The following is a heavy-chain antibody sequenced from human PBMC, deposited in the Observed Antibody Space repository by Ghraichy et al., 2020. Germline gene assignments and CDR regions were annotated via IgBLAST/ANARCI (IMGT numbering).Heavy chain of an antibody. Sequence: GGSLRLSCAASGFTFSSYWMSWVRQAPGKGLEWVANIKQDGSEKYYVDSVKGRFTISRDNAKNSLYLQMNSPRAEDTAVYYCARAGGEYSSSSDAFDIWGQGTMVTVSS. J-gene: IGHJ3*02. CDR3: ARAGGEYSSSSDAFDI. CDR2: IKQDGSEK. CDR1: GFTFSSYW. D-gene: IGHD6-6*01. V-gene: IGHV3-7*01.